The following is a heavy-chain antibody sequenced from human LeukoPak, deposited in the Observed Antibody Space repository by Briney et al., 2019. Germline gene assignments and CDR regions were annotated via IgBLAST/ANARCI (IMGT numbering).Heavy chain of an antibody. Sequence: SETLSLTCTVSGGSIRSDYWSWIRQPPGKGLEWIGYIYYSGSTNYNPSLKSRVTISVDTSKNLFSLNLSSVTAADTAVYYCARRRYDASGFYPSRGRYFDYWGQGTLVTVSS. V-gene: IGHV4-59*12. CDR3: ARRRYDASGFYPSRGRYFDY. CDR2: IYYSGST. CDR1: GGSIRSDY. D-gene: IGHD3-22*01. J-gene: IGHJ4*02.